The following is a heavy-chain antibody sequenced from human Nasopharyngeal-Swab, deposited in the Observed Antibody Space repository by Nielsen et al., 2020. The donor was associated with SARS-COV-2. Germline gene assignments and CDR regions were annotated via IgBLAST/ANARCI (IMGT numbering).Heavy chain of an antibody. CDR2: IGAAGGT. CDR3: VKGMPQSGGMDV. CDR1: GFTFSSND. D-gene: IGHD2-2*01. J-gene: IGHJ6*03. V-gene: IGHV3-13*01. Sequence: GGSLRLSCAASGFTFSSNDMHWVRLPRGKGLEWVSAIGAAGGTYYPDSVKGQFTISRENAKNSLYLQMNSLRAEDTAIYYCVKGMPQSGGMDVWGKGTTVSVSS.